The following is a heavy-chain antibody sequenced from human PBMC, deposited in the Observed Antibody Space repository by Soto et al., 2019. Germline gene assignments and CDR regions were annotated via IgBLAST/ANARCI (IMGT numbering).Heavy chain of an antibody. D-gene: IGHD5-12*01. Sequence: ELQLVESGGGVIQPGGSLRLSCAASGFTVSAKYLTWVRRAPGRGLEWVSVIYRSGKIYYPDSVRGRFTTSRDDSQNTFFLHMNTLRVEDTAVYYWARDSGLIRENYGMDVWGQGTTVAVSS. CDR3: ARDSGLIRENYGMDV. J-gene: IGHJ6*02. V-gene: IGHV3-53*01. CDR1: GFTVSAKY. CDR2: IYRSGKI.